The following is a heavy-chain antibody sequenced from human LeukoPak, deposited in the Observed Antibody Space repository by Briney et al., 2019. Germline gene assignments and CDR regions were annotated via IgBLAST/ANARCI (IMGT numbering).Heavy chain of an antibody. J-gene: IGHJ4*02. CDR3: ARDLPLDYYDSSGIDY. Sequence: GGSLRLSCAASGFTFSSYAMSWVRQAPGKGLEWVSYISSSGSTIYYADSVKGRFTISRDNAKNSLYLQMNSLRAEDTAVYYCARDLPLDYYDSSGIDYWGQGTLVTVSS. V-gene: IGHV3-48*03. CDR1: GFTFSSYA. CDR2: ISSSGSTI. D-gene: IGHD3-22*01.